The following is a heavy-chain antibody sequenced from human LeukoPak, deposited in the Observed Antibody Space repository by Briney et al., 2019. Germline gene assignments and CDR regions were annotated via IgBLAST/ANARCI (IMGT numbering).Heavy chain of an antibody. CDR3: ARGRGVAARRGFDF. CDR1: GESFSNHY. D-gene: IGHD6-6*01. Sequence: SETLSLTCVVNGESFSNHYWTWIRQSAGKGLEWIGEIEHRGNTNYNPSLKSRVTISVDTSKNEFSLKLKSMTAADTAVFYCARGRGVAARRGFDFWAQGTLVTVSS. J-gene: IGHJ5*01. V-gene: IGHV4-34*01. CDR2: IEHRGNT.